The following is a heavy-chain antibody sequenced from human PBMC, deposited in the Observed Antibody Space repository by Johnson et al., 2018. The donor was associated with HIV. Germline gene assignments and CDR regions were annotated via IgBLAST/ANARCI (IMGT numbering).Heavy chain of an antibody. V-gene: IGHV3-49*04. Sequence: VQLVESGGGLVQPGRSLRLSCTASGFTFGDYAMSWVRQAPGKGLEWVGFIRSKAYGGTTEYAASVKGRFTISRDDSKSIAYLQMNSLKTEDTAVYYCTREAEGAFDIWGQGTMVTVSS. CDR1: GFTFGDYA. J-gene: IGHJ3*02. CDR2: IRSKAYGGTT. CDR3: TREAEGAFDI.